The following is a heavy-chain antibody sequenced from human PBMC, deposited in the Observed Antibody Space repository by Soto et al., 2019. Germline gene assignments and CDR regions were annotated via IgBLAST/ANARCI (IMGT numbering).Heavy chain of an antibody. D-gene: IGHD3-16*01. Sequence: QVPLVQSGAEVKKPGASVKVSCKASGYTFTSYGISWVRQAPGPGLEWMGWISAYNGNTNYAQKLQGRVTMTTDTSTSTAYMELRSLRSDDTAVYYCERDGGGRRTNYYYYGMDVWGQGTTVTVSS. V-gene: IGHV1-18*01. CDR2: ISAYNGNT. J-gene: IGHJ6*02. CDR3: ERDGGGRRTNYYYYGMDV. CDR1: GYTFTSYG.